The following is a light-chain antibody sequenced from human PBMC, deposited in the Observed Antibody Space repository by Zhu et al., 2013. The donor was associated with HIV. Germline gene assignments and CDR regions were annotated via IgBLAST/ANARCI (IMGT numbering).Light chain of an antibody. CDR3: AIWDDSLSSWV. CDR1: SSNIGNSF. V-gene: IGLV1-47*01. Sequence: QSVLTQPPSESGTPGQSVTISCSGSSSNIGNSFLFWYQQLPGTAPKLLIYANDQRPSGVPDRFSGSKSGTSASLAISGLRSEDEAVYYCAIWDDSLSSWVIGGGTKVSVL. J-gene: IGLJ3*02. CDR2: AND.